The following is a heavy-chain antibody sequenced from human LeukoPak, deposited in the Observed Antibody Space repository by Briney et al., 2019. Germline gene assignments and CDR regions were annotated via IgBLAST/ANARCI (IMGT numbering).Heavy chain of an antibody. CDR1: GGSISSGSYY. J-gene: IGHJ4*02. CDR2: IYTSGST. V-gene: IGHV4-61*02. D-gene: IGHD6-13*01. CDR3: ARDLYSSSWYEVSY. Sequence: SETLSLTCTVSGGSISSGSYYWSWIRQPAGKGLEWIGRIYTSGSTNYNPSLKSRVTISVDTSKNQFSLKLSSVTAADTAVYYCARDLYSSSWYEVSYWGQGTLVTVSS.